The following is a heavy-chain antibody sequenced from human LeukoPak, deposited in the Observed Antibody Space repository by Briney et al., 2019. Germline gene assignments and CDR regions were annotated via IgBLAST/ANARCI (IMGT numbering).Heavy chain of an antibody. CDR3: ARQAYGSGSSDNWFDP. D-gene: IGHD3-10*01. V-gene: IGHV5-51*01. CDR2: IYPGDSDT. CDR1: GYSFTSYW. Sequence: GESLKISCEGSGYSFTSYWIGWVRQMPGKGLEWMGIIYPGDSDTRYSPSFQGQVTISADKSISTAYLQWSSLKASDTAMYYCARQAYGSGSSDNWFDPWGQGTLVTVFS. J-gene: IGHJ5*02.